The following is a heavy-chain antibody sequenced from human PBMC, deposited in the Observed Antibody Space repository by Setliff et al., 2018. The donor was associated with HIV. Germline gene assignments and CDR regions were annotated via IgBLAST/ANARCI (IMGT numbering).Heavy chain of an antibody. CDR2: IYYRGST. J-gene: IGHJ3*02. CDR3: ARGITGSAFDI. Sequence: LSLTCTVSGGSISSSSYYWGWIRQPPGKGLEWIGSIYYRGSTYYNPSLKSRVTISVDTSKNQFSLKLSSVTAADTAVYYCARGITGSAFDIWGQGTMVTVSS. D-gene: IGHD1-20*01. V-gene: IGHV4-39*07. CDR1: GGSISSSSYY.